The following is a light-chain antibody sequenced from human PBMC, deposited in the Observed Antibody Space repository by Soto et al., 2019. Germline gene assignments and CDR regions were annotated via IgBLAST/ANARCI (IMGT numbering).Light chain of an antibody. J-gene: IGKJ5*01. CDR2: KAS. CDR1: QSISSW. Sequence: DIQMTQSPSTLSASVGDRVTITCRASQSISSWLAWYQQKPGKAPNLLIYKASSLESGVPSRFSGRGSGTEFTLTISRLQTEDFATYYCQQYNSYPTFGQGTRLESK. CDR3: QQYNSYPT. V-gene: IGKV1-5*03.